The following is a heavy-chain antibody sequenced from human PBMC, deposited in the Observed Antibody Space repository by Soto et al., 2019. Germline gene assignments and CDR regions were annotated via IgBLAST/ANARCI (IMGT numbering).Heavy chain of an antibody. CDR1: GFTFSSYG. J-gene: IGHJ3*02. CDR2: IWYDGSNK. Sequence: GGSLRLSCAASGFTFSSYGLHWVRQAPGTGLEWVAVIWYDGSNKYYADSVKGRFTISRDNSKNTLYLQMNSLRAEDTAVYYCARDLGTYYDFWGGAFDIWGQGTMVTVSS. D-gene: IGHD3-3*01. V-gene: IGHV3-33*01. CDR3: ARDLGTYYDFWGGAFDI.